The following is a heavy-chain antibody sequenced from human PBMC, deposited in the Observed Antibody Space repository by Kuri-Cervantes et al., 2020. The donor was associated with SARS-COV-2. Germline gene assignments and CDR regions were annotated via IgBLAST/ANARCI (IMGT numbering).Heavy chain of an antibody. CDR3: VKGLQSLEWLPLSY. CDR2: ISSDGGET. V-gene: IGHV3-64D*06. J-gene: IGHJ4*02. CDR1: GFIFSSYV. D-gene: IGHD3-3*01. Sequence: GGSLRLSCSASGFIFSSYVIHWVRQAPGKGLEYASGISSDGGETYYADSMKGRLIISRDNSKNTMFLQMSSLRPEDTAVYYCVKGLQSLEWLPLSYWGQGTLVTVSS.